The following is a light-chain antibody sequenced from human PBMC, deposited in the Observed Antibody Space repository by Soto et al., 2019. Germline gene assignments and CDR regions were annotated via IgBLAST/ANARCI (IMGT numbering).Light chain of an antibody. CDR1: QSVSSN. Sequence: EIVMTQSPATLSESPGERATLSCRASQSVSSNLAWYQQKPGQAPRLLIYGASTRATGIPARFSGSGSGTEFTLTISSLQSEDFAVYYCQQYNNWPLFTFGPGTKVDIK. CDR2: GAS. J-gene: IGKJ3*01. V-gene: IGKV3-15*01. CDR3: QQYNNWPLFT.